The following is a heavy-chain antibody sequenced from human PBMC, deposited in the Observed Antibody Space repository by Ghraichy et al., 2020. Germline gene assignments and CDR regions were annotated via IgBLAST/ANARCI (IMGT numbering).Heavy chain of an antibody. V-gene: IGHV4-34*01. CDR2: INHSGST. Sequence: SETLSLTCAVYGGSSSGYYWSWIRQPPGKGLEWIGEINHSGSTNYNPSLKSRVTISVDTSKNQFSLKLSSVTAADTAVYYCASEPMVATGGDYYYYGMDVWGQGTTVTVSS. CDR1: GGSSSGYY. J-gene: IGHJ6*02. CDR3: ASEPMVATGGDYYYYGMDV. D-gene: IGHD5-12*01.